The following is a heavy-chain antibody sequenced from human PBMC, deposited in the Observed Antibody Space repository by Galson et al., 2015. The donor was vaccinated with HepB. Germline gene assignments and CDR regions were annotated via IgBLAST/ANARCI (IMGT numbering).Heavy chain of an antibody. V-gene: IGHV3-48*01. CDR2: ISSSSSTI. CDR1: GFTFSSYS. D-gene: IGHD6-19*01. CDR3: ARVPRPSSSGWLGGIYYYYYYMDV. J-gene: IGHJ6*03. Sequence: SLRLSCAASGFTFSSYSMNWVRQAPGKGLEWVSYISSSSSTIYYADSVKGRFTISRDNAKNSLYLQMNSLRAEDTAVYYCARVPRPSSSGWLGGIYYYYYYMDVWGKGTTVTVSS.